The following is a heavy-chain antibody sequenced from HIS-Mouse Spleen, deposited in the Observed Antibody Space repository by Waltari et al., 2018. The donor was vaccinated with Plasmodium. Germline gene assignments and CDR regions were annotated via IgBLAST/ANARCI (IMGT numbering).Heavy chain of an antibody. Sequence: VQLVASGGGLVQPAGSLRLSCPAPGFPFSPHCRHWVRQAPGKGLVWVSRSNSDGSSTRYADSVKGRFTISRDNAKNTLYLQMNSLRAEDTAVYYCARTIAVVGTGDALDIWGQGTMVTVSS. CDR1: GFPFSPHC. CDR3: ARTIAVVGTGDALDI. V-gene: IGHV3-74*01. CDR2: SNSDGSST. D-gene: IGHD6-13*01. J-gene: IGHJ3*02.